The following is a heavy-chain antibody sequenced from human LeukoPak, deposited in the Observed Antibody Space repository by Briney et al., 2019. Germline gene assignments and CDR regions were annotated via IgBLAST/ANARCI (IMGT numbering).Heavy chain of an antibody. Sequence: SETLSLTCAVYGGSFSGYYWSWIRQPPGKGLEWIGEINHSGSTNYNPSLKSRVTISVDTSKNQFSLKLSSVTAADTAVYYCARGHTYPAAGSMGHWGQGTLVTVSS. CDR3: ARGHTYPAAGSMGH. V-gene: IGHV4-34*01. J-gene: IGHJ4*02. D-gene: IGHD6-13*01. CDR1: GGSFSGYY. CDR2: INHSGST.